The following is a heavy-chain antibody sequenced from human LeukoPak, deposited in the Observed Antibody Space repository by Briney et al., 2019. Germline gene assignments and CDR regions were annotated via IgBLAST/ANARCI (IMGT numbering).Heavy chain of an antibody. V-gene: IGHV3-30*18. CDR1: GFTFSSYG. CDR2: ISYDGSNK. Sequence: PGRSLRLSCAASGFTFSSYGMHWVRQAPGKGLEWVAVISYDGSNKYYADSVKGRFTISRDNSKNTLYLQMNSLRAGDTAVYYCAKDHGKEDTAMAYYWGQGTLVTVSS. D-gene: IGHD5-18*01. J-gene: IGHJ4*02. CDR3: AKDHGKEDTAMAYY.